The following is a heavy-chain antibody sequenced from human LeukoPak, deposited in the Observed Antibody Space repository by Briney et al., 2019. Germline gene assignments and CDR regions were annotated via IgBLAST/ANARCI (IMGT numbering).Heavy chain of an antibody. D-gene: IGHD2-15*01. CDR2: ISYDGSNK. J-gene: IGHJ6*02. CDR1: GFTFSSYG. CDR3: AKVMSGYCSGGSCYYYYGMDV. V-gene: IGHV3-30*18. Sequence: GRSLRHSCAASGFTFSSYGMHWVRQAPGKGLEWVAVISYDGSNKYYADSVKGRFTISRDNSKNTLYLQMNSLRAKDTAVYYCAKVMSGYCSGGSCYYYYGMDVWGQGTTVTVSS.